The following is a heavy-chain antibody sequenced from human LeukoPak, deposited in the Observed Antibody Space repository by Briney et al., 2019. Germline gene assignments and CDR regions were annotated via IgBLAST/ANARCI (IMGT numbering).Heavy chain of an antibody. CDR2: ISAYNGNT. V-gene: IGHV1-18*01. J-gene: IGHJ4*02. CDR1: GYTFTSYG. D-gene: IGHD3-3*01. Sequence: ASVKVSCKASGYTFTSYGISWVRQAPGQGLEWMGWISAYNGNTNYAQKVQGRVTMTTDTSTSTAYMELRSLRSDDTAVHYCARAPTNDFWSAYYDYWGQGTLVTVSS. CDR3: ARAPTNDFWSAYYDY.